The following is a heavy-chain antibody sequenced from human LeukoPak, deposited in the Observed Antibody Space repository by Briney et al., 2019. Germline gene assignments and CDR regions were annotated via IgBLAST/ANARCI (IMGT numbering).Heavy chain of an antibody. V-gene: IGHV3-48*03. Sequence: PGGSLRLSCAASGSTFSNYEMNWVRQAPGKGLEWVSYISSSGSTIYFADSVKGRFTISRDNAKNSLYLQMNSLRAEDTAVYYCARVGNSSPDYWGQGTLVTVSS. CDR2: ISSSGSTI. CDR3: ARVGNSSPDY. CDR1: GSTFSNYE. D-gene: IGHD6-13*01. J-gene: IGHJ4*02.